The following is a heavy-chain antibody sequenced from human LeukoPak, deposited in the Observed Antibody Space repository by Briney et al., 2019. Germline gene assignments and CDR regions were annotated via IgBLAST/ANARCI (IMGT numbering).Heavy chain of an antibody. D-gene: IGHD3-10*01. Sequence: ASVKVSCKASGYXFTNYGISWLRQAPGQGLEWMGWISAYNGNIRYAQNLQGRVTMTTDTSTSTAYMELRSLRSDDTAVYYCGRSFGNYYGSGTPPLYFDYWGQGTLITVSS. CDR3: GRSFGNYYGSGTPPLYFDY. CDR2: ISAYNGNI. CDR1: GYXFTNYG. V-gene: IGHV1-18*01. J-gene: IGHJ4*02.